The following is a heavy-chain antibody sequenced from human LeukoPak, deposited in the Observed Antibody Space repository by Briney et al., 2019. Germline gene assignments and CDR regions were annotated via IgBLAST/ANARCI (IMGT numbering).Heavy chain of an antibody. Sequence: GGSLRLSCAASGFTFDDYAMHWVRQAPEKGLEWVSLISGDGGSTYYADSVKGRFTISRDNSKNSLYLQMNSLRIEDTALYYCAKSQGYCSSTSCRPYSSSWPFNYWGQGTLVTVSS. V-gene: IGHV3-43*02. D-gene: IGHD2-2*01. CDR3: AKSQGYCSSTSCRPYSSSWPFNY. CDR1: GFTFDDYA. CDR2: ISGDGGST. J-gene: IGHJ4*02.